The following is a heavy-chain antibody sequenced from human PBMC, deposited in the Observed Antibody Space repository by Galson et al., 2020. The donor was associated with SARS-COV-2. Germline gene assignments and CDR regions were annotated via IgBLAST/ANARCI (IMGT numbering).Heavy chain of an antibody. Sequence: GGSLRLSCAASGFTFSSYSMNWVRQAPGKGLEWVSYISSSSSTIYYADSVKGRFTISRDNAKNSLYLQMNSLRAEDTAVYYCARAPDYYYYYMDVWGKGTTVTSSS. CDR3: ARAPDYYYYYMDV. CDR1: GFTFSSYS. J-gene: IGHJ6*03. CDR2: ISSSSSTI. V-gene: IGHV3-48*01.